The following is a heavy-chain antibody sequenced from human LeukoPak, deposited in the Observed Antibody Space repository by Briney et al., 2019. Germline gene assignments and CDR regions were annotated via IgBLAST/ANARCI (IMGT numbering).Heavy chain of an antibody. J-gene: IGHJ3*02. V-gene: IGHV1-18*01. CDR3: ARDLYLRSADDAFDI. CDR1: GYTFTSYG. D-gene: IGHD2-15*01. CDR2: ISAYNGNT. Sequence: ASVKVSCKASGYTFTSYGISWVRQAPGQGLEWMGWISAYNGNTNYAQKLQGRVTMTTDTSTSTAYMELRSLRSDDTAVYYCARDLYLRSADDAFDIWGQGTMVTVSS.